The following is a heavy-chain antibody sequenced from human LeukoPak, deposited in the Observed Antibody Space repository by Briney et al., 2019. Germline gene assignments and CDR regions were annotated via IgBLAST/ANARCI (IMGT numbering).Heavy chain of an antibody. CDR3: ARVGLVGVLYSSGWYDY. D-gene: IGHD6-19*01. V-gene: IGHV1-8*02. CDR2: MNPNSGNT. J-gene: IGHJ4*02. Sequence: ASVKVSCKASGYTFTSYDINWVRQATGQGLEWMGWMNPNSGNTGYAQKLQGRVTMTTDTSTSTAYMELRSLRSDDTAVYYCARVGLVGVLYSSGWYDYWGQGTLVTVSS. CDR1: GYTFTSYD.